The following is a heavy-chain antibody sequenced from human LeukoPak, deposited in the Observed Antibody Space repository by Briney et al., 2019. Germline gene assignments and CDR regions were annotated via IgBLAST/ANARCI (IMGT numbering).Heavy chain of an antibody. J-gene: IGHJ6*02. V-gene: IGHV1-18*01. CDR1: GYTFTSYG. D-gene: IGHD6-19*01. CDR2: ISAYNGNT. Sequence: ASVKVSCKASGYTFTSYGISWVRQAPGQGLEWMGWISAYNGNTNYAQKLQGRVTMTTDTSTSTAYMELRSLRYDDTAVYYCARVSQWLDSGSNYYYYGMDVWGQGTTVTVSS. CDR3: ARVSQWLDSGSNYYYYGMDV.